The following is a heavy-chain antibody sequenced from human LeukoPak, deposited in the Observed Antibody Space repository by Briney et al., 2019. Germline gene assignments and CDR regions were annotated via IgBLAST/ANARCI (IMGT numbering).Heavy chain of an antibody. CDR3: TRSGYRHPYHFDS. Sequence: GGSLRLSCAASGFTFSSYEMNWVRQAPGKGLEWVSYISSSGSTIYYADSVKGRFTISRDNAKNSLYLQMNSLRVEDTAIYYCTRSGYRHPYHFDSWGQGTLVTVSS. D-gene: IGHD3-22*01. CDR1: GFTFSSYE. V-gene: IGHV3-48*03. CDR2: ISSSGSTI. J-gene: IGHJ4*02.